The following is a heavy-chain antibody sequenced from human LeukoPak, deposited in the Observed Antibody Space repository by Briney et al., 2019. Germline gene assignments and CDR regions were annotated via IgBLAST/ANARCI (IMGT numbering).Heavy chain of an antibody. CDR2: INHSGST. V-gene: IGHV4-34*01. CDR3: ARGESDIVVVVAATRGYSYGYGY. Sequence: PSETLSLTCAVYGGSFSGYYWSWIRQPPGKGLEWIGEINHSGSTNYNSSLKSRVTISVDTSKNQFSLKLSSVTAADTAVYYCARGESDIVVVVAATRGYSYGYGYWGQGTLVTVSS. CDR1: GGSFSGYY. D-gene: IGHD2-15*01. J-gene: IGHJ4*02.